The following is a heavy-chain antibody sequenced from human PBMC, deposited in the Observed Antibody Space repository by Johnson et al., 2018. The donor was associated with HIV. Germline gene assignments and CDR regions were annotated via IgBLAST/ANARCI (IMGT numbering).Heavy chain of an antibody. CDR2: VNQDGSAK. D-gene: IGHD5-12*01. Sequence: VQLVESGGGLVQPGGSLRLSCAASGFTLSNHWMSWVRQAPGKGLEYVANVNQDGSAKFYVDSVKGRFTVSRDSSKNTLYLQVNSLASEDTAVYYCAKNRGYGDGDGCDMGGQGTMVTVSS. V-gene: IGHV3-7*02. CDR1: GFTLSNHW. CDR3: AKNRGYGDGDGCDM. J-gene: IGHJ3*02.